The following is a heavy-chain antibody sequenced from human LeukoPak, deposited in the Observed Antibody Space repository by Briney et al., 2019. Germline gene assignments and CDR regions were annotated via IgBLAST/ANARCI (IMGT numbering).Heavy chain of an antibody. CDR3: ARSSSGWHFDY. CDR2: INHSGST. D-gene: IGHD6-19*01. CDR1: GGSVSSGSYY. J-gene: IGHJ4*02. Sequence: NASQTLSLTCTVSGGSVSSGSYYWTWIRQPPGKGLEWIGEINHSGSTNYNPSLKSRVTISVDTSKNQFSLKLSSVTAADTAVYYCARSSSGWHFDYWGQGTLVTVSS. V-gene: IGHV4-39*07.